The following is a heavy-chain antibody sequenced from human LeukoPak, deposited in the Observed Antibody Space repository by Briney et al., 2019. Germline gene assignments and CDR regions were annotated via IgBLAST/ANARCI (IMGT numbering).Heavy chain of an antibody. CDR2: IIPIFGTA. V-gene: IGHV1-69*13. J-gene: IGHJ4*02. Sequence: ASVKVSCKASGGTFSSYAISWVRQAPGQGLEWMGGIIPIFGTANYAQKFQGRVTITADESTSTAYMELSSLRSEDTAVYYCARAGVPTYYYDSSGYLFFDYWGQGTLVTVSS. CDR3: ARAGVPTYYYDSSGYLFFDY. D-gene: IGHD3-22*01. CDR1: GGTFSSYA.